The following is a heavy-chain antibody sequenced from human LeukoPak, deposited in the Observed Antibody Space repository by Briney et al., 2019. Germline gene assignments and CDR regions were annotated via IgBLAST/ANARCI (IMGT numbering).Heavy chain of an antibody. J-gene: IGHJ4*02. Sequence: GASVKVSCKASGYTFTSYGISWVRQAPGQGLEWMGWISANNGNTNYARNLQGRVTMTTDTSTSTAYMELRSLRSDDTAVYYCARASRWDPFHYWGQGTLVTVSS. D-gene: IGHD6-13*01. CDR2: ISANNGNT. CDR1: GYTFTSYG. CDR3: ARASRWDPFHY. V-gene: IGHV1-18*01.